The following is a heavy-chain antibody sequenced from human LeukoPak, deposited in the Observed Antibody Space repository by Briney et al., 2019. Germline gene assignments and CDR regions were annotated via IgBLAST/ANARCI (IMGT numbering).Heavy chain of an antibody. J-gene: IGHJ4*02. CDR1: GFAFSSQA. V-gene: IGHV3-23*01. CDR2: ISDSGSLT. CDR3: AKDARRTNGWYYFDY. Sequence: PGGSLRLSCAASGFAFSSQAMGWVRQAPGKGLEWVSVISDSGSLTYYADSVKGRFTISRDNSKKTLFLQLNSLRAEDTAVYYCAKDARRTNGWYYFDYWGERGMVTVSS. D-gene: IGHD6-19*01.